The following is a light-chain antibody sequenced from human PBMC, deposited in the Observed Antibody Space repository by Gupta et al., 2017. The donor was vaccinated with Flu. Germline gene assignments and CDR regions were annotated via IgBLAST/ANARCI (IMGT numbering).Light chain of an antibody. J-gene: IGKJ1*01. V-gene: IGKV3-20*01. CDR2: GAS. Sequence: DIVLTQSPGTLSLSPGESATLSCRASRSFSSNYLAWYQQKPGQAPRLLIYGASISATGVPDRFSGSGSGSDFTLTISRLEPEDAAIYYCQQYDSEPWTFGQGTKVEIK. CDR1: RSFSSNY. CDR3: QQYDSEPWT.